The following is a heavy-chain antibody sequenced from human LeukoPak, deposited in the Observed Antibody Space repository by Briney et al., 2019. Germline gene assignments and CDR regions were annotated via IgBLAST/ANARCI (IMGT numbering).Heavy chain of an antibody. J-gene: IGHJ6*02. CDR3: AKAFNYFYYGMDV. CDR2: IFGSGGST. CDR1: GFTFDDYA. D-gene: IGHD3-16*01. V-gene: IGHV3-23*01. Sequence: GGSLRLSCAASGFTFDDYAMHWVRQAPGKGLEWVSAIFGSGGSTYYADSVKGRFTISRDNPKNTLYLQMNSLRGEDTAVYYCAKAFNYFYYGMDVWGQGTTVTVCS.